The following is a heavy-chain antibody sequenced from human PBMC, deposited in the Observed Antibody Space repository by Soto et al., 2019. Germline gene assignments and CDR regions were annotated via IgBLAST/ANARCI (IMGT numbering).Heavy chain of an antibody. J-gene: IGHJ4*02. Sequence: GGSLRLSCAASGFTFSNYWMHWVRQAPGKGLVWVSRINSDGSSTSYADSVKGRFTISRDNAKNTLYLQMNGLRAEDTAVYYCARDTLKLLYYFDYWGQGTLVTVS. V-gene: IGHV3-74*01. CDR1: GFTFSNYW. CDR3: ARDTLKLLYYFDY. CDR2: INSDGSST.